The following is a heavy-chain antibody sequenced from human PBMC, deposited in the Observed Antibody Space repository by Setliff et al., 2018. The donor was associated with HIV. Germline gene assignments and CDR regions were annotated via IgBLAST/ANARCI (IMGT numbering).Heavy chain of an antibody. J-gene: IGHJ6*03. CDR1: GGSISSYY. CDR2: IYTSGST. Sequence: PSETLSLTCTVSGGSISSYYWSWIRQPAGKGLEWIGRIYTSGSTNYNPSLKCRVTMSVDTSKNQISLKLSSVTAADTAVYYCARDGPGSSYYYYYMDVWGKGTTVTVSS. V-gene: IGHV4-4*07. D-gene: IGHD3-10*01. CDR3: ARDGPGSSYYYYYMDV.